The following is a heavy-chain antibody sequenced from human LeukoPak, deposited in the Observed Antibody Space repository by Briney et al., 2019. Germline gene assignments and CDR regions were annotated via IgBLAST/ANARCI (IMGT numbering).Heavy chain of an antibody. CDR1: GFTFSDYY. D-gene: IGHD6-19*01. CDR2: ISSSGSTI. V-gene: IGHV3-11*01. J-gene: IGHJ4*02. CDR3: ARSHEWLVLWGDYFDY. Sequence: PGGSLRLSCAASGFTFSDYYMSWIRQAPGKGLEWDSYISSSGSTIYYADSVKGRFTISRDNAKNSLYLQMNSLRAEDTAVYYCARSHEWLVLWGDYFDYWGQGTLVTVSS.